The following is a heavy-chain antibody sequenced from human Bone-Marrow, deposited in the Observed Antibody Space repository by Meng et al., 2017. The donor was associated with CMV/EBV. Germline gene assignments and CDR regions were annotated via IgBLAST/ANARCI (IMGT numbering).Heavy chain of an antibody. CDR2: IIPILGIA. CDR1: TFRSYT. J-gene: IGHJ6*02. V-gene: IGHV1-69*02. Sequence: TFRSYTISWVRQAPGQGLEWMGRIIPILGIANYAQKFQGRVTITADKSTSTAYMELSSLRSEDTAVYYCARNDRFGGYDYMVGMDVWGQGTTVTVSS. CDR3: ARNDRFGGYDYMVGMDV. D-gene: IGHD5-12*01.